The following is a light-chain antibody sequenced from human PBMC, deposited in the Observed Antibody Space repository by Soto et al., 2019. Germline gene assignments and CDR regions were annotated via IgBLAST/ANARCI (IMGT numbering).Light chain of an antibody. CDR2: EAT. V-gene: IGLV2-14*02. Sequence: QSALTQPASVSGSPGQSITISCTGTSSDVGGYDLVSWYQHHPGKVPKLIIYEATKWPSGVSHRFSGSKSGNTASLTISGLQAEDEADYYCCSYAGSYTRVFGTGTKVTVL. CDR3: CSYAGSYTRV. CDR1: SSDVGGYDL. J-gene: IGLJ1*01.